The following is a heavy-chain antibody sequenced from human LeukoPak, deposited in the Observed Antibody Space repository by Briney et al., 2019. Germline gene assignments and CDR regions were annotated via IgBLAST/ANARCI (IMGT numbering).Heavy chain of an antibody. CDR2: ISSSSSYI. V-gene: IGHV3-21*01. J-gene: IGHJ3*02. D-gene: IGHD4-17*01. CDR1: GFTFSSYS. Sequence: GGSLRLSCAASGFTFSSYSMNWDRQAPGKGLEWVSSISSSSSYIYYADSVKGRFTISRDNAKNSLYLQMNSLRAEDTAVYYCARTDYGLDAFDIWGQGTMVTVSS. CDR3: ARTDYGLDAFDI.